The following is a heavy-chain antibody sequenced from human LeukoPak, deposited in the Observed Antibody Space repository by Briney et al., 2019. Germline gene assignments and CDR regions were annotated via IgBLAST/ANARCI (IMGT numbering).Heavy chain of an antibody. CDR2: VYTSGST. D-gene: IGHD5-18*01. Sequence: PSETLSLTCTVSGVSISSYCWSWIRQPAGKGLEWIGRVYTSGSTNYNPFLKSRVTMSVDTSKNQFSLKLSSVTAADTAVYYCARDTYNYGSSAYYFDYWGQGTLVTVSS. CDR3: ARDTYNYGSSAYYFDY. J-gene: IGHJ4*02. V-gene: IGHV4-4*07. CDR1: GVSISSYC.